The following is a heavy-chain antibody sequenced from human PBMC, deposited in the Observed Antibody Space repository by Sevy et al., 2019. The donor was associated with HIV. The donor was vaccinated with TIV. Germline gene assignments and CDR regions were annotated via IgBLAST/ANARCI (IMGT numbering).Heavy chain of an antibody. CDR1: GVAFSSYA. J-gene: IGHJ3*02. Sequence: GGSLRLSCAASGVAFSSYAMHWVRQALDKGLEWVAVISYDGSNQEYADSVKGRFTISRDNSKNTLYLQMNSLRVEDTAVYYCARFPPERAFDIWGQRTMVTVSS. CDR3: ARFPPERAFDI. V-gene: IGHV3-30*04. CDR2: ISYDGSNQ.